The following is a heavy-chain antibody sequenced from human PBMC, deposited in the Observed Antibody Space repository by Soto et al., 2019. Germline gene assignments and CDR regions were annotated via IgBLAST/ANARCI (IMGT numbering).Heavy chain of an antibody. D-gene: IGHD1-7*01. CDR3: ARSTGTTGAFDI. J-gene: IGHJ3*02. CDR1: RGTFSSYT. V-gene: IGHV1-69*02. CDR2: IIPILGIA. Sequence: QVQLVQSGAEVKKPGSSVKVSCKASRGTFSSYTISWVRQAPGQGLEWMGRIIPILGIANYAQKFQGRVTITADKSTSTAYMELSSLRSEDTAVYYCARSTGTTGAFDIWGQGTMVTVSS.